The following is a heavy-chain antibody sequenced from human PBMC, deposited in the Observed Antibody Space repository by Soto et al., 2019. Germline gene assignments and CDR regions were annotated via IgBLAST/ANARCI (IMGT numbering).Heavy chain of an antibody. D-gene: IGHD2-21*02. J-gene: IGHJ4*02. V-gene: IGHV1-3*05. CDR2: INAGNCNT. Sequence: QVQLVQSGAEEKKPGASVKVSCKASGYTFTSYAMHWVRQAPGQSLEWMGWINAGNCNTKYSQKFQGRVTITRDTSASTAYTELSSLRAADTAVYYCARSIVVVTTLDYWGQGPLVTVSS. CDR3: ARSIVVVTTLDY. CDR1: GYTFTSYA.